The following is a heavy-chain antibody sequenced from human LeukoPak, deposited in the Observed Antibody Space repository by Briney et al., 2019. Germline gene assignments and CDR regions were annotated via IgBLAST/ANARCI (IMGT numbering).Heavy chain of an antibody. V-gene: IGHV3-23*01. Sequence: PGGCLRLSCATSGFSFSSYAMTWVRWAAGKGLEWVSSISGGGETTYYADSVKGRFTVSRDNSKSTLYLQMSSLRAEDTAVYYCARETPDLIYWGQGTLVTVSS. J-gene: IGHJ4*02. CDR3: ARETPDLIY. CDR2: ISGGGETT. CDR1: GFSFSSYA.